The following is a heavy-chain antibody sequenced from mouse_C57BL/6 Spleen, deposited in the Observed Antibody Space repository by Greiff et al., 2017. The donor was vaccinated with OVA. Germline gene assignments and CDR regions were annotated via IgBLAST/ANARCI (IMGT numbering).Heavy chain of an antibody. CDR2: IDPSDSYT. CDR1: GYTFTSYW. CDR3: ARFPLTTVVEPYFDY. D-gene: IGHD1-1*01. Sequence: QVQLQQPGAELVMPGASVKLSCKASGYTFTSYWMHWVKQRPGQGLEWIGEIDPSDSYTNYNQKFKGKSTLTVDKSSSTAYMQLSSLTSEDSAVYYCARFPLTTVVEPYFDYWGQGTTLTVSS. J-gene: IGHJ2*01. V-gene: IGHV1-69*01.